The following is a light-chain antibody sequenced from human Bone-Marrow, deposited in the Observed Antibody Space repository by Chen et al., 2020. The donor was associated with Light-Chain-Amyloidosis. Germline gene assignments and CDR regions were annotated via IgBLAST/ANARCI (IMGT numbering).Light chain of an antibody. CDR3: QQRSNWPPL. CDR2: DAS. Sequence: EIVLTQSPATLSLSPGERATLSCRASQSVSSYLAWYQQKPGQAPRLLIYDASNRATGIPARYSGSGSGTDFTLTISSLEPEDFAVYYCQQRSNWPPLFCQGTRLEIK. J-gene: IGKJ5*01. V-gene: IGKV3-11*01. CDR1: QSVSSY.